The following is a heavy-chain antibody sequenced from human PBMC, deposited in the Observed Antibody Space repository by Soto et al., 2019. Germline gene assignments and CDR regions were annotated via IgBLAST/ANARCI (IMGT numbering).Heavy chain of an antibody. D-gene: IGHD1-7*01. V-gene: IGHV1-69*02. J-gene: IGHJ4*02. CDR3: AKPTSTGTTSGYYFDY. CDR1: GGTFSSYP. CDR2: IIPILDIT. Sequence: QVQLVQSGAEVKKPGSSVKVSCKASGGTFSSYPISWVRQAPGQGLEWMGRIIPILDITDYAQSFQGRVTITADKSTSTDYMELSSLSSDDTAVYYCAKPTSTGTTSGYYFDYWGQGTLVTVSS.